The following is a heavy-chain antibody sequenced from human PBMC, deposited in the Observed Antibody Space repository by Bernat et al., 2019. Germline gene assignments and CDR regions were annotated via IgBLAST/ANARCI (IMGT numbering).Heavy chain of an antibody. D-gene: IGHD4-17*01. CDR2: ISGSGGST. CDR3: AKVGDYPNYYYGMDV. Sequence: EVQLLESGGGLVQPGGSLRLSCAASGFTFSSYAMSWVRQAPGKGLEWVSAISGSGGSTYYADSVKGRFTISRDNSKNTLYLQMNSLRAEDTAVYYYAKVGDYPNYYYGMDVWGQGTTVTVSS. CDR1: GFTFSSYA. J-gene: IGHJ6*02. V-gene: IGHV3-23*01.